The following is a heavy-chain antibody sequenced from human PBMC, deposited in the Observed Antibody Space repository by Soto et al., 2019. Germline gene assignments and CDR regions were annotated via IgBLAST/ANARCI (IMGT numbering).Heavy chain of an antibody. V-gene: IGHV1-69*13. CDR1: GGTFSSYA. Sequence: ASVKVSCKASGGTFSSYAISWVRQAPGQGLEWMGGIIPIFGTANYAQKFQGRVTITADESTSTAYMELSSLRSEDTAVYYCARSNSSSWYGDYYYYGMDVWGKGPTLTVSS. J-gene: IGHJ6*04. D-gene: IGHD6-13*01. CDR2: IIPIFGTA. CDR3: ARSNSSSWYGDYYYYGMDV.